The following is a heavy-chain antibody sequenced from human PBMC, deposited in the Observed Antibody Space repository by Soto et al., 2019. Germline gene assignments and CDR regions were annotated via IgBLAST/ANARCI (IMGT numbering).Heavy chain of an antibody. CDR2: INPSGGST. CDR3: ARVRNDFWVIDY. J-gene: IGHJ4*02. Sequence: ASVKVSCKASGYTFTSYYMHWVRQAPGQGLEWMGIINPSGGSTSYAQKFQGRVTITADKSTSTAYMELSSLRSEDTAVYYCARVRNDFWVIDYWGQGTLVTVSS. D-gene: IGHD3-3*01. V-gene: IGHV1-46*01. CDR1: GYTFTSYY.